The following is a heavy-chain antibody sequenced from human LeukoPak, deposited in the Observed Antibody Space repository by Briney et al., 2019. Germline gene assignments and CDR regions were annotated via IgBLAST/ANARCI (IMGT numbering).Heavy chain of an antibody. D-gene: IGHD3-10*01. J-gene: IGHJ4*02. CDR2: ISAYNGNT. V-gene: IGHV1-18*01. Sequence: GASVKVSCKASGYTFTSYGISWVRQAPGQGLEWMGWISAYNGNTNYAQKLQGRVTMTTDTSTSTAYMELRSLRPHATAVYSCARAKYYYGSGSYYPDYWGQGTLVTVSS. CDR1: GYTFTSYG. CDR3: ARAKYYYGSGSYYPDY.